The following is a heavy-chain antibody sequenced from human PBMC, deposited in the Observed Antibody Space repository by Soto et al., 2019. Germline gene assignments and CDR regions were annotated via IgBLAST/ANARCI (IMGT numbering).Heavy chain of an antibody. CDR1: GFTFSNST. D-gene: IGHD6-13*01. CDR3: ATSTWYAFDI. CDR2: ISGSSDFL. V-gene: IGHV3-21*01. Sequence: LRLSCAASGFTFSNSTINWVRQAPGQGLEWVSSISGSSDFLYYADSVKGRFTISRDTATNSLYLQMNSLRAEDTAVYYCATSTWYAFDIWGQGTMVTVSS. J-gene: IGHJ3*02.